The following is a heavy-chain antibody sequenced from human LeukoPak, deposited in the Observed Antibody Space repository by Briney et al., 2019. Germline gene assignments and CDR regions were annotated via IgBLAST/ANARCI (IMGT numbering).Heavy chain of an antibody. Sequence: SQTLSLTCAISGDSVSTNSAAWNWIRLSPSRGLEWLGRTYYKSKWYNNYAVSVKSRITINPDTSKNQFFLHLNSVTPEDTAVYYCARGDIALDYWGQGAPVTVSS. CDR1: GDSVSTNSAA. D-gene: IGHD5-12*01. J-gene: IGHJ4*02. CDR2: TYYKSKWYN. V-gene: IGHV6-1*01. CDR3: ARGDIALDY.